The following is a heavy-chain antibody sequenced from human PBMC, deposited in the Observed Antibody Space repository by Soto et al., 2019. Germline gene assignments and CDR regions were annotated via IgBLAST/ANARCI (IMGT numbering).Heavy chain of an antibody. CDR2: ISGSGGST. J-gene: IGHJ4*02. D-gene: IGHD2-15*01. Sequence: EVQLLESGGGLVQPGGSLRLSCAASGFTFRKFALSWVRQAAGKGLEWVSNISGSGGSTFHADSVKGRFTISRDNSKNTLYLQMNSLRSEDTAVYYCAKCGGGSCYPTTFDSWGQGTLVTVSS. CDR3: AKCGGGSCYPTTFDS. V-gene: IGHV3-23*01. CDR1: GFTFRKFA.